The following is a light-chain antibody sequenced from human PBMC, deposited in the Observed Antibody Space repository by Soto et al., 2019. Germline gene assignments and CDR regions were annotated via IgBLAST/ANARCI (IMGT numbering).Light chain of an antibody. CDR2: AAS. CDR1: QGISSY. V-gene: IGKV1-9*01. Sequence: DIQLTQSPSFLSASVGDRVTITCRASQGISSYLAWYQQKPGKAPKLLIYAASTLRSGVPSRFSGSGSATDFTLTISSLQPDDFATYYCQQLNTYPPTFGQGTKVDIK. J-gene: IGKJ1*01. CDR3: QQLNTYPPT.